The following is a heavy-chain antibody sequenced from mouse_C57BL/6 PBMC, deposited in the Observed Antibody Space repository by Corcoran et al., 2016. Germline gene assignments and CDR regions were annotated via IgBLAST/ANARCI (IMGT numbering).Heavy chain of an antibody. V-gene: IGHV1-26*01. CDR1: GYTFTDYY. D-gene: IGHD3-3*01. Sequence: EVQLQQSGPELVKPGASVKISCKASGYTFTDYYMNWVKQSHGKSLEWIGDINPNNGGTSYNQKFKGKATLTVDKSSSTAYMELRSLTSEDSAVYYCASRDFPYVYAMDYWGQGTSVTISS. CDR2: INPNNGGT. CDR3: ASRDFPYVYAMDY. J-gene: IGHJ4*01.